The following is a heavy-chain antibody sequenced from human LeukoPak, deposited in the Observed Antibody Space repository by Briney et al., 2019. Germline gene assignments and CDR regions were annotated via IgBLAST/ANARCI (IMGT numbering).Heavy chain of an antibody. J-gene: IGHJ4*02. CDR3: ASTDPYYFDY. CDR2: IYYSGST. V-gene: IGHV4-39*01. Sequence: MPSETLSLTCTVSGDSISSSSYYWGWIRQPPGKGLEWIGSIYYSGSTYYNPSLKSRVTISVDTSKNQFSLKLSSVTAADTAVYYCASTDPYYFDYWGQGTLVTVSS. CDR1: GDSISSSSYY.